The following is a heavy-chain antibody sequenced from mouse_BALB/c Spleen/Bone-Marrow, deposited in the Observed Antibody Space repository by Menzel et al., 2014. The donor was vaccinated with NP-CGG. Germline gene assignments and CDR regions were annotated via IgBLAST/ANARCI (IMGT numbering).Heavy chain of an antibody. D-gene: IGHD2-4*01. Sequence: EVQLQQSGPSLVKPSQTLSLTCSVTGDSITSGYWNWIRKFPANKLEYMGYINFSGSTYYNPSLKSRISITRDTSKNQYYLQLNSVTTEDTATYYCASGGPTMISSYAMDYWGQGTSVTVSS. CDR2: INFSGST. CDR3: ASGGPTMISSYAMDY. V-gene: IGHV3-8*02. J-gene: IGHJ4*01. CDR1: GDSITSGY.